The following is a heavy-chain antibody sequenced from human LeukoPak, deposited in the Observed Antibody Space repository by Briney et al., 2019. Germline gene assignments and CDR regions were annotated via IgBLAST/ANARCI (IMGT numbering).Heavy chain of an antibody. CDR2: INPNSGGT. Sequence: ASVKVSCKASGYTFTGDYMHWVRQAPGQGLEWMGWINPNSGGTNYAQKFQGRVTMTRDTSISTAYMELSRLRSDDTAVYYCARGLDYDFWSGYYPQFDYWGQGTLVTVSS. D-gene: IGHD3-3*01. V-gene: IGHV1-2*02. CDR1: GYTFTGDY. CDR3: ARGLDYDFWSGYYPQFDY. J-gene: IGHJ4*02.